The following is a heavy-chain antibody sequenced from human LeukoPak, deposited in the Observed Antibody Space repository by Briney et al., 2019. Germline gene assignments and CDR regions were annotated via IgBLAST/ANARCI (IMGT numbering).Heavy chain of an antibody. J-gene: IGHJ3*02. CDR2: MNPNSGNT. V-gene: IGHV1-8*01. CDR1: GYTFISYD. CDR3: ARDRWYSRNWNDAVDI. D-gene: IGHD6-13*01. Sequence: ASVKVSCKASGYTFISYDINWVRQATGQGLEWMGWMNPNSGNTGYAQKFQGRVTMTRNTSISTAYMELSSLRSEDTAVYYCARDRWYSRNWNDAVDIWGQGTMVTVSS.